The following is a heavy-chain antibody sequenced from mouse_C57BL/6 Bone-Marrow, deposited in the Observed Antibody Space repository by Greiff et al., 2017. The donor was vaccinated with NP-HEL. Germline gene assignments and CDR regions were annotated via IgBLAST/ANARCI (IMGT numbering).Heavy chain of an antibody. CDR1: GFTFSSYG. J-gene: IGHJ4*01. Sequence: EVQLVESGGDLVKPGGSLKLSCAASGFTFSSYGMSWVRQTPDKRLEWVATISSGGSYTYYPDSVKGRFTISSDNATNTLFLQMSSLKSEDTAMYYCARRVYAMDYWGQGTSVTVSS. CDR2: ISSGGSYT. V-gene: IGHV5-6*01. CDR3: ARRVYAMDY.